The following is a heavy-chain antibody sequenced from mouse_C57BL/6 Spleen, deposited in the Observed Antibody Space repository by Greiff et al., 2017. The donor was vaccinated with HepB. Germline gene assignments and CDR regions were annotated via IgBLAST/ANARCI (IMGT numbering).Heavy chain of an antibody. CDR3: ASDYGSSLDY. Sequence: VQLQQSGPELVKPGASVKISCKASGYAFSSSWMNWVKQRPGKGLEWIGRIYPGDGDTNYNGKFKGKATLTADKSSSTAYMQLSSRTSEDSAVYFCASDYGSSLDYWGQGTTLTVSS. D-gene: IGHD1-1*01. V-gene: IGHV1-82*01. CDR2: IYPGDGDT. CDR1: GYAFSSSW. J-gene: IGHJ2*01.